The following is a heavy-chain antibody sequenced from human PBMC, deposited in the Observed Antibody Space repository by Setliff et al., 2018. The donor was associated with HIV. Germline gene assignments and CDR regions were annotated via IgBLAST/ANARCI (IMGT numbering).Heavy chain of an antibody. CDR2: INGYNSKT. Sequence: ASVKVSCKSSGYNFNNFGVSWVRQAPGQGLEWLGYINGYNSKTHYLPRLQGRLTLTTDTSTNTVYLELRSLRSDDTAVYYCTRGGYSGAFLDAFDIWGQGTMVTVSS. CDR1: GYNFNNFG. D-gene: IGHD1-26*01. V-gene: IGHV1-18*01. J-gene: IGHJ3*02. CDR3: TRGGYSGAFLDAFDI.